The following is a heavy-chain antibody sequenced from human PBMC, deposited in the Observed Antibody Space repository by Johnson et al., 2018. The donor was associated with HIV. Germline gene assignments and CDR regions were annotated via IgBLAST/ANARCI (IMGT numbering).Heavy chain of an antibody. J-gene: IGHJ3*02. CDR3: AKGAVAGINDAFDI. D-gene: IGHD6-19*01. CDR2: IYSGGST. Sequence: VQLVESGGGLVQPGGSLRLSCAASGFTVSSNYMSWVRQAPGKGLEWVSVIYSGGSTYYADSVKGRFTIPRENSKNSLYLQMNSLHTEDTALYYCAKGAVAGINDAFDIWGQGTMVTVSS. CDR1: GFTVSSNY. V-gene: IGHV3-66*02.